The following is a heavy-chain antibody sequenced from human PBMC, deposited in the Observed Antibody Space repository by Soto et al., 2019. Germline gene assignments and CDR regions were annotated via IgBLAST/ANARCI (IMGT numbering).Heavy chain of an antibody. CDR3: ARIGVSSGHESPDFDS. CDR1: GYTFNFYG. V-gene: IGHV1-18*01. D-gene: IGHD3-16*01. J-gene: IGHJ4*02. Sequence: QVQLVQSGAELKKPGASVKVSCKASGYTFNFYGITWVRQAPGQGLEWMGWISGFNGNTNYAADLQGRVTMTTDTSTSTAYMELRGLRSVDTAVYYCARIGVSSGHESPDFDSWGQGTLVTVSS. CDR2: ISGFNGNT.